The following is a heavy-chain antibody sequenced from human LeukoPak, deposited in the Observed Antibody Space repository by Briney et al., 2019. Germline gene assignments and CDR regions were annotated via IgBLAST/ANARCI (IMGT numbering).Heavy chain of an antibody. CDR3: ARSSGYYYYFDY. CDR1: GFTFSSYA. J-gene: IGHJ4*02. D-gene: IGHD3-22*01. Sequence: GGSLRLSCAASGFTFSSYAMHWVRQAPGKGLEWLAVISYDGSNKYYADSVKGRFTISRDNSKNTLYLQMNSLRAEDTAVYYCARSSGYYYYFDYWGQGTLVTVSS. CDR2: ISYDGSNK. V-gene: IGHV3-30-3*01.